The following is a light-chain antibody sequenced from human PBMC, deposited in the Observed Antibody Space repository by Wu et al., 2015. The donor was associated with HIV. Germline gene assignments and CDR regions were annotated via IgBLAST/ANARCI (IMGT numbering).Light chain of an antibody. Sequence: ENVLTQSPATLSLSPGERATLSCRASQSVNWYLAWFQQKPGQVPRLLIYDSANRATGIPGRFSGSGSGTDLTLTINSLEPEDFAVYYCQQRSSWPWTFGQGTKVEIK. CDR2: DSA. CDR3: QQRSSWPWT. J-gene: IGKJ1*01. V-gene: IGKV3-11*01. CDR1: QSVNWY.